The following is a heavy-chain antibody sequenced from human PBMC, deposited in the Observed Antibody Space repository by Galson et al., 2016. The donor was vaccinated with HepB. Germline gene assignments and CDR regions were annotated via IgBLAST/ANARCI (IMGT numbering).Heavy chain of an antibody. CDR1: GFRFGDHA. Sequence: SLRLSCAASGFRFGDHAMNWVRQVSGKGLEWVAGINWQSGNVAYAGSVAGRVTVSRDNAETSLYLQMNSLRPEDTALYYCARENRKDSSSWYGGMDVWGQGTTVTVS. J-gene: IGHJ6*02. CDR2: INWQSGNV. D-gene: IGHD2-2*01. CDR3: ARENRKDSSSWYGGMDV. V-gene: IGHV3-9*01.